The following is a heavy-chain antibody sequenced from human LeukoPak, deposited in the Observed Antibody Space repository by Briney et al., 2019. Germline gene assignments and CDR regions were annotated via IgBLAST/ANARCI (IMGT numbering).Heavy chain of an antibody. CDR2: ISYDGSNK. J-gene: IGHJ5*02. D-gene: IGHD3-9*01. CDR1: GFTFSSYA. CDR3: ASGYFGWFDP. V-gene: IGHV3-30*04. Sequence: GGSLRLSCAASGFTFSSYAMHWVRQAPGKGLEWVAVISYDGSNKYYADSVKGRFTISRDNSKNTLYLQMNSLRAEDTAVYYCASGYFGWFDPWGQGTLVTVSS.